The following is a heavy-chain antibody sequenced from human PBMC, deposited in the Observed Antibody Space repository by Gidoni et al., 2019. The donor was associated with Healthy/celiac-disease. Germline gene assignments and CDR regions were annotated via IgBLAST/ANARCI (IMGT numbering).Heavy chain of an antibody. V-gene: IGHV1-18*01. D-gene: IGHD1-1*01. CDR2: ISAYNGNT. J-gene: IGHJ6*02. CDR1: GYPFTSYG. Sequence: QVQLVQSGAEVKKPGASVKVSCKASGYPFTSYGLSWVRQAPGQGLEWMGWISAYNGNTNYAQKPQGRVTMTTDTSTSTAYMELRSLRSDDTAVYYCARDVSLGPNNYYYYYGMDVWGQGTTVTVSS. CDR3: ARDVSLGPNNYYYYYGMDV.